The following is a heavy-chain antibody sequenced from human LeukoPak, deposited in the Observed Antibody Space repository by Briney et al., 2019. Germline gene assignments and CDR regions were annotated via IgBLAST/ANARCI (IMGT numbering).Heavy chain of an antibody. CDR2: ISSNGGST. J-gene: IGHJ4*02. Sequence: GGSLRLSCAASGFTFSSYAMHWVRQAPGKGLEYVSAISSNGGSTYYANSVKGRFTISRDNAKNSLYLQMNSLRAEDTAVYYCARDSSGYQLGHYFDYWGQGTLVTVSS. D-gene: IGHD3-22*01. V-gene: IGHV3-64*01. CDR1: GFTFSSYA. CDR3: ARDSSGYQLGHYFDY.